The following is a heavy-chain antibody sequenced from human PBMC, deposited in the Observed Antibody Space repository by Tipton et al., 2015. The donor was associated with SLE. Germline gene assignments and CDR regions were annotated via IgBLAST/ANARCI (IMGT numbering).Heavy chain of an antibody. CDR1: DGSMSMSNYY. Sequence: GLVKPSETLSLTCTVSDGSMSMSNYYWSWIRQPAGKGLEWIGRIFVSGTTNYNPSLKSRVTISVDTSKNQFSLKLSSVTAADTAVYYCARGLGYCTGGVCSIYWYLDLWGRGTLVTVSS. D-gene: IGHD2-8*02. J-gene: IGHJ2*01. CDR2: IFVSGTT. V-gene: IGHV4-61*02. CDR3: ARGLGYCTGGVCSIYWYLDL.